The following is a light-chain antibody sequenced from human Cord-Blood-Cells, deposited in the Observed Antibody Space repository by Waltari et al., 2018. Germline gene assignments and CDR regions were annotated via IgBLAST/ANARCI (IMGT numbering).Light chain of an antibody. CDR3: SSYTSSSTLV. Sequence: QSALTQPASVSGSPGQSITISCTGTSSDVGGSYYVPWYQQPPGKAPKLLIYDVSNRPSGVSNRFSGSKSGNTASLTISGLQAEDEADYYCSSYTSSSTLVFGTGTKVTVL. J-gene: IGLJ1*01. CDR1: SSDVGGSYY. V-gene: IGLV2-14*01. CDR2: DVS.